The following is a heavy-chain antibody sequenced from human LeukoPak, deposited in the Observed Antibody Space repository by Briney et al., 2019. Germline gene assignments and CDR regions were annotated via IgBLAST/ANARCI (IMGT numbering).Heavy chain of an antibody. CDR2: ISSSSSYI. CDR1: GFTFSDYY. J-gene: IGHJ3*02. D-gene: IGHD6-13*01. Sequence: KPGGSLRLSCAASGFTFSDYYMIWIRQAPGKGLEWISYISSSSSYIYYADSVKGRFTISRDNAKNSLYLQMNSLRAEDTAVYYCARALGYSSSSYAFDIWGQGTMVTVSS. CDR3: ARALGYSSSSYAFDI. V-gene: IGHV3-11*06.